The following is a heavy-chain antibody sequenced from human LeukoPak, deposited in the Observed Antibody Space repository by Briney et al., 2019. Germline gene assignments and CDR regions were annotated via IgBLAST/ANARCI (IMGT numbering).Heavy chain of an antibody. Sequence: SQTLSLTCTVSGGSTSSGSYYWSWIRQPAGKGLEWIGRIYTSGSTNYNPSLKSRVTISVDASKNQFSLKLSSVTAADTAVYYCARGGEYCSSTSCYGRFDYWGQGTLVTVSS. CDR3: ARGGEYCSSTSCYGRFDY. J-gene: IGHJ4*02. D-gene: IGHD2-2*01. CDR2: IYTSGST. CDR1: GGSTSSGSYY. V-gene: IGHV4-61*02.